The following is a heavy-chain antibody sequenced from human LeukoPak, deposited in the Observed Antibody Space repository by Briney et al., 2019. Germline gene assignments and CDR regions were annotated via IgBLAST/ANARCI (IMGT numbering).Heavy chain of an antibody. CDR3: ASGLGYCSSTSCLNSDSFDH. CDR2: INHSGST. Sequence: SETLSLTCAVYGGSFSGYYWSWIRQPPGKGLEWIGEINHSGSTNYNPSLKSRVTISVDTSKNQFSLKLSSVTAADTAVYYCASGLGYCSSTSCLNSDSFDHWGQGTLVTVSS. V-gene: IGHV4-34*01. CDR1: GGSFSGYY. J-gene: IGHJ4*02. D-gene: IGHD2-2*01.